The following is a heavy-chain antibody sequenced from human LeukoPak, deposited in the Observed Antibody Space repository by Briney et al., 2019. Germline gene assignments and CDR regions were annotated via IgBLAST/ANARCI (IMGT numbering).Heavy chain of an antibody. CDR1: GGSISSSSYY. V-gene: IGHV4-39*01. CDR2: IYYSGST. Sequence: SETLSLTCTVSGGSISSSSYYWGWIRQPPGKGLEWIGSIYYSGSTYYNPSLKSRVTISVDTSKNQFSLKLSSVTAADTAVYYCASPKQWLPDYGMDVWGQGTTVTVSS. J-gene: IGHJ6*02. D-gene: IGHD6-19*01. CDR3: ASPKQWLPDYGMDV.